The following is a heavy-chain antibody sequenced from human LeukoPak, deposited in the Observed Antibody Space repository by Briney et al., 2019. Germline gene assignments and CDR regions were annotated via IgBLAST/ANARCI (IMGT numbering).Heavy chain of an antibody. CDR1: GGSISSYY. CDR2: IYYSRSN. D-gene: IGHD6-13*01. V-gene: IGHV4-59*01. J-gene: IGHJ4*02. Sequence: PSETLSLTCTVSGGSISSYYWSWIRQPPGKGLEWIGYIYYSRSNNYNPSLKSRVTISVDTSKNQFSLKLSSVTAADTAAYYCARCQYNSSPDFWGQATLVTVSS. CDR3: ARCQYNSSPDF.